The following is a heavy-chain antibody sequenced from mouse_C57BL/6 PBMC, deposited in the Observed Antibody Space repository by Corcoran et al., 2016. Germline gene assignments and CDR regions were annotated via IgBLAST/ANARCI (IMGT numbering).Heavy chain of an antibody. D-gene: IGHD2-5*01. CDR3: ARSGYSNHWYFDV. V-gene: IGHV9-3*01. Sequence: QIQLVQSGPELKKPGETVKISCKASGYTFTTYGMSWVKQAPGKGLKWMGWINTYSGVPTYADDFKGRFAFSLETSASTAYLQINNLKNEDTATYFCARSGYSNHWYFDVWGTGTMVTVSS. CDR1: GYTFTTYG. CDR2: INTYSGVP. J-gene: IGHJ1*03.